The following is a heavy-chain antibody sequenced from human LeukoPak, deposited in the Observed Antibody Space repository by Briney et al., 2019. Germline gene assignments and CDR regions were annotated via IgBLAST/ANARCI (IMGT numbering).Heavy chain of an antibody. CDR1: GGSISSYY. CDR3: ARVSGNNYGPLNWLDP. D-gene: IGHD4-11*01. V-gene: IGHV4-59*01. CDR2: LYYSGST. J-gene: IGHJ5*02. Sequence: SETLSLTCTVSGGSISSYYWSWIRQPPGKGLEWIGYLYYSGSTNYNPSLKSQVTISVDTSKNQFSLKLSSVTAADTAVYYCARVSGNNYGPLNWLDPWGQGTLVTVSS.